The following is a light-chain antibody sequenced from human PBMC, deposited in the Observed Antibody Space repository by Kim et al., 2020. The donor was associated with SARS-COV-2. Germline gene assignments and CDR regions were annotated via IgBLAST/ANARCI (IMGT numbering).Light chain of an antibody. V-gene: IGLV3-21*04. CDR3: QVWDSSSDHWV. J-gene: IGLJ3*02. CDR2: YDS. CDR1: NIGSKS. Sequence: SYELTQPPSVSVAPGKTARITCGGNNIGSKSVHWYQQKTGQAPVLVIYYDSDRPSGIPERFSGSNSGNTATLTISRVEAGDEADYYCQVWDSSSDHWVFGGGTQLAVL.